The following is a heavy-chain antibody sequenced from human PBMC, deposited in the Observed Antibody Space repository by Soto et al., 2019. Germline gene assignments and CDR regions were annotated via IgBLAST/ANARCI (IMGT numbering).Heavy chain of an antibody. Sequence: PSETLSLTCSVSGASVSSGSFYWSWIRQPPGKGLEWIGFIYNNETFNYSPSLRSRVTLSVDTSKHQFSLKLSSVTAADTVVYYCARVPLRYSSSHNFDSWGQGALVTVSS. CDR2: IYNNETF. CDR1: GASVSSGSFY. V-gene: IGHV4-61*01. J-gene: IGHJ4*02. D-gene: IGHD6-19*01. CDR3: ARVPLRYSSSHNFDS.